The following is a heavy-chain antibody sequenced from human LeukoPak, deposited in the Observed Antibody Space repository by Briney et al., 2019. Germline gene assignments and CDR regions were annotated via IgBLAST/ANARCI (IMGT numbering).Heavy chain of an antibody. CDR3: ARAVRGVSLYYYGMDV. CDR1: GSSISSYY. Sequence: ASGTLSLTCTISGSSISSYYWSWIRQPPGKGLEWIGYIYYSGSTNYNPSLKSRVTISVDTSKNQLSLKLSSVTAADTAVYHCARAVRGVSLYYYGMDVWGQGTTVTVSS. J-gene: IGHJ6*02. D-gene: IGHD3-10*01. V-gene: IGHV4-59*01. CDR2: IYYSGST.